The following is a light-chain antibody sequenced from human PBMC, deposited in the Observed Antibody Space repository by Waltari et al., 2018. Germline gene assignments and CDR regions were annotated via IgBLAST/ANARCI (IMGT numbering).Light chain of an antibody. CDR1: NSNIGSNY. Sequence: QSMLTQPPSASGTPGQRVTISCSGSNSNIGSNYVYWYQQLPGTAPKVLIYRNDQRPSEVPDRFSGSKSVTSASLAISGLRSEDEADYYCAAWDDILSGWEFGGGTKLTVL. J-gene: IGLJ3*02. V-gene: IGLV1-47*01. CDR3: AAWDDILSGWE. CDR2: RND.